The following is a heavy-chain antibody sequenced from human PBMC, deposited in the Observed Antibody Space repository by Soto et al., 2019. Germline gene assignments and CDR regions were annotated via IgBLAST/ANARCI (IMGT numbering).Heavy chain of an antibody. Sequence: PSETLSLTCTVSGGSISSYYWSWIRQPPGKGLEWIGYIYYSGSTNYNPSLKSRVTISVDTSKNQFSLKLSSVTAADTAVYYCARPSNFSYYYYGMDVWAKGPRSPSP. CDR1: GGSISSYY. CDR2: IYYSGST. J-gene: IGHJ6*02. CDR3: ARPSNFSYYYYGMDV. V-gene: IGHV4-59*01. D-gene: IGHD4-4*01.